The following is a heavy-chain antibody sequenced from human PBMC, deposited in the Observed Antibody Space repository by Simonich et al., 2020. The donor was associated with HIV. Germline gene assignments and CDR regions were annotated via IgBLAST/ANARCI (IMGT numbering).Heavy chain of an antibody. V-gene: IGHV4-34*01. CDR2: INHSGST. D-gene: IGHD2-2*01. Sequence: QVQLQQWGAGLLKPSETLSLTCAVYGGSFSGYYWSWIRQPPGKGRGWIGEINHSGSTNSNPSLKSRVTISVDTSKNQFSLKLSSVTAADTAVYYCARGFYQRLYYFDYWGQGTLVTVSS. J-gene: IGHJ4*02. CDR1: GGSFSGYY. CDR3: ARGFYQRLYYFDY.